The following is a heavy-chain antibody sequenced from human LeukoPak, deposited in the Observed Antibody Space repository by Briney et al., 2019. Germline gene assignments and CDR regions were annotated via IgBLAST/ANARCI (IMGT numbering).Heavy chain of an antibody. CDR3: ARVVQEYFDY. CDR1: GGSISSGGYY. CDR2: IYHSGST. Sequence: ASETLSLTCTVSGGSISSGGYYWSWIRQHPGKGLEWIGYIYHSGSTYYNPSLKSRVTISVDTSKNQFSLKLSSVTAADTAVYYCARVVQEYFDYWGQGTLVTVSS. V-gene: IGHV4-31*03. J-gene: IGHJ4*02.